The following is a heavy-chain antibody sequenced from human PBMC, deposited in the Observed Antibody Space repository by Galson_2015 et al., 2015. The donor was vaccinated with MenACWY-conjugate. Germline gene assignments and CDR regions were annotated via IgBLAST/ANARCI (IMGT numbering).Heavy chain of an antibody. V-gene: IGHV1-69*04. Sequence: SVKVSCKASGGTFSSYAISWVRQAPGQGLEWMGRIIPILGIANYAQKFQGRVTITADKSTSTAYMELSSLRSEDTAVYYCARDDPLEMATIREILSGDIDIWGQGTMVTVSS. J-gene: IGHJ3*02. D-gene: IGHD5-24*01. CDR2: IIPILGIA. CDR3: ARDDPLEMATIREILSGDIDI. CDR1: GGTFSSYA.